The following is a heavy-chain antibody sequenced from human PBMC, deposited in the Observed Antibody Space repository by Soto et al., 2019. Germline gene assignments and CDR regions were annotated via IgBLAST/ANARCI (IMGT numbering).Heavy chain of an antibody. CDR3: ASVVSGVDAGFGP. Sequence: QVQLVQSGGEVKRPGASVKVSCKASGYTFSNYGITWVRQAPGQALEWLGWISLYSDGTNYAQKFQGRVAMTTDTSTTTVYMVLRSLTSDDTAVYYGASVVSGVDAGFGPWGQGTLVTVSS. CDR1: GYTFSNYG. V-gene: IGHV1-18*01. J-gene: IGHJ5*02. D-gene: IGHD2-2*01. CDR2: ISLYSDGT.